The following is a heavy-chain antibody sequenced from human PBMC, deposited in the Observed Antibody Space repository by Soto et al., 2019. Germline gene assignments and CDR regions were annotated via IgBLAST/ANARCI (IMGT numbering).Heavy chain of an antibody. CDR2: INAGNGNT. V-gene: IGHV1-3*01. Sequence: ASVKVSCKASGYTFTSYAMHWVRQAPGQRLEWMGWINAGNGNTKYSQKFQGRVTITRDTSASTAYMELSSLRSEGTAVYYCARGTVYYYYMDVWGKGTTVTVSS. J-gene: IGHJ6*03. CDR3: ARGTVYYYYMDV. CDR1: GYTFTSYA. D-gene: IGHD4-17*01.